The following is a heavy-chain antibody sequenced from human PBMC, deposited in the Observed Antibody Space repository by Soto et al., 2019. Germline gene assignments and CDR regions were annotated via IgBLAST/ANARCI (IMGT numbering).Heavy chain of an antibody. Sequence: QVQLQQWGAGLLKPSETLSLTCAVYGGSFSGYQWSWIRQTPGKGLEWIGEINDRGNINYNPSLKRRVTILLDTPKKQISLKLSSVTAADTAVYYCARGLILWFGELSRRGGYYYYMDVWGKGTTVIVSS. CDR2: INDRGNI. CDR3: ARGLILWFGELSRRGGYYYYMDV. D-gene: IGHD3-10*01. CDR1: GGSFSGYQ. V-gene: IGHV4-34*01. J-gene: IGHJ6*03.